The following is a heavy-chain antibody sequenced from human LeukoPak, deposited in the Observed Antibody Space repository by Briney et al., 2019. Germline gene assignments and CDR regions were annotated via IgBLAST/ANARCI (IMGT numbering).Heavy chain of an antibody. CDR2: IYTSGST. CDR1: GGSISSGSYY. D-gene: IGHD3-3*01. Sequence: PSQTLSLTCTVSGGSISSGSYYWSWIRQPAGKGLEWIGRIYTSGSTNYNPSLKSRVTISVDTSKNQFSLKLSSVTAADTAVYYCARDRGHYDFWSGWGYFDYWGQGTLVTVSS. V-gene: IGHV4-61*02. CDR3: ARDRGHYDFWSGWGYFDY. J-gene: IGHJ4*02.